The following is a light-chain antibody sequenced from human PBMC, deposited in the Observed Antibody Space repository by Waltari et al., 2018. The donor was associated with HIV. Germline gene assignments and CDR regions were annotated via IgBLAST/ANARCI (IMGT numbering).Light chain of an antibody. V-gene: IGKV1-5*03. CDR2: RAT. CDR1: QQINTW. J-gene: IGKJ3*01. Sequence: TCRPSQQINTWLALYRQKPGKAPELLIYRATSLQRGVPSRFSGGASGADFTLTIRSLQPDDVATYYCQQYHHFPFNFGPGTTVDI. CDR3: QQYHHFPFN.